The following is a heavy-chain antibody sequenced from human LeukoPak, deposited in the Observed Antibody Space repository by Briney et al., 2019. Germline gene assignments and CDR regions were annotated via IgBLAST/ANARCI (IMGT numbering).Heavy chain of an antibody. V-gene: IGHV3-23*01. CDR2: VSGNGGIT. CDR3: AKGDTTWELPHDY. CDR1: GFAFSSYA. Sequence: GGSLRLSCAAYGFAFSSYAMSWVRQAPGKGLEWVSTVSGNGGITYYADSMKGRFTISRDNSKNTLLLQMNSLRGEDTAVYYCAKGDTTWELPHDYWGQGTLVTVSS. J-gene: IGHJ4*02. D-gene: IGHD1-26*01.